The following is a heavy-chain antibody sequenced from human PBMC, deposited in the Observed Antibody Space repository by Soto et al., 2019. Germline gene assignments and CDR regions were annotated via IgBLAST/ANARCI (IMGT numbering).Heavy chain of an antibody. V-gene: IGHV3-23*01. Sequence: GGSLRLSCAASGFTFSTYAMAWVRQAPGKGLEWVSGISGSGGSTNHAESVKGRFIISRDNSKTMVYLQMNSLRPEDTAVYYCACLAWCGDPVPPFDCWGQGTVVTGS. CDR2: ISGSGGST. CDR1: GFTFSTYA. CDR3: ACLAWCGDPVPPFDC. D-gene: IGHD2-8*01. J-gene: IGHJ4*02.